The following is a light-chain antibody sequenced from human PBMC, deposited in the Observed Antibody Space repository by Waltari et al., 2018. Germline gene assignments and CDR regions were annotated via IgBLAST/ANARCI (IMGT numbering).Light chain of an antibody. V-gene: IGLV3-21*04. CDR2: YDN. CDR1: NIETKS. J-gene: IGLJ3*02. Sequence: YVVTQPPSVSVTPGQTATFTCGGENIETKSVNWYQQKPGQARFLVMFYDNDRPAGIPERFSGSNSGNTATLTINWVEAGDEADYHCQVWDDFIDSGVFGGGTRLSVL. CDR3: QVWDDFIDSGV.